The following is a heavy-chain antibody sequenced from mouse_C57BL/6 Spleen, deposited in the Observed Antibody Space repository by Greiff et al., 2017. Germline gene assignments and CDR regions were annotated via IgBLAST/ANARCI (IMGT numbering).Heavy chain of an antibody. D-gene: IGHD1-1*01. J-gene: IGHJ4*01. CDR2: IYPGDGDT. CDR3: ARKYGSSYDYAMDY. Sequence: QVQLQQSGAELVKPGASVKISCKASGYAFSSYWMNWVKQRPGKGLEWIGQIYPGDGDTNYNGKFKGKATLTADKSSSTAYMQLSGLTSEDAAVYFCARKYGSSYDYAMDYWGQGTPVTVSS. CDR1: GYAFSSYW. V-gene: IGHV1-80*01.